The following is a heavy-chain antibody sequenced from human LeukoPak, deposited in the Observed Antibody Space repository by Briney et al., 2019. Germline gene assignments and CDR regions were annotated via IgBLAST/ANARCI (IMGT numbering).Heavy chain of an antibody. Sequence: GGSLRLSCAASGFTFSDYYMSWIRQAPGKGLEWVANIKQDGSEKYYVDSVKGRFTISRDNAKNSLYLQMNSLRAEDTAVYYCARDPITMVRGVIHTYYYCYGMDVWGQGTTVTVSS. CDR3: ARDPITMVRGVIHTYYYCYGMDV. D-gene: IGHD3-10*01. V-gene: IGHV3-7*03. J-gene: IGHJ6*02. CDR2: IKQDGSEK. CDR1: GFTFSDYY.